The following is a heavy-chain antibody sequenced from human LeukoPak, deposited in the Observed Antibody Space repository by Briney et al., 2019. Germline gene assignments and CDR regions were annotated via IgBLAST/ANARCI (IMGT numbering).Heavy chain of an antibody. Sequence: GGSLRLSCAASGFTFSNYWMTWLRQAPGKGLEWVSYISSSGSKIYYADSVKGRFTISRDNAKNSLYLQMNSLRAEDTAVYYRARDTSGEYDFWSGYQNVNYFDYWGQGTLVTVSS. CDR1: GFTFSNYW. CDR3: ARDTSGEYDFWSGYQNVNYFDY. V-gene: IGHV3-11*04. D-gene: IGHD3-3*01. J-gene: IGHJ4*02. CDR2: ISSSGSKI.